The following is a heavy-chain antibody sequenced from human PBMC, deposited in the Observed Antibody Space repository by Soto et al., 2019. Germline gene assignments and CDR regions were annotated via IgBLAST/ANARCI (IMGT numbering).Heavy chain of an antibody. CDR2: IWSDGSNK. CDR1: GFTFSSYG. V-gene: IGHV3-33*08. CDR3: AAATTWNFHFPY. Sequence: GGSLRLSCAASGFTFSSYGMHWVRQAPGKGLEWVAVIWSDGSNKYYADSVKGRFTISKDNSKNTLYLEMNTLRPEDTALYYCAAATTWNFHFPYWGQGTQVTVSS. J-gene: IGHJ4*02. D-gene: IGHD1-7*01.